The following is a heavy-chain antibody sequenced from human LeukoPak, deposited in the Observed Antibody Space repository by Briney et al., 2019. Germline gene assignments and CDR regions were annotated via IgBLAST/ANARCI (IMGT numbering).Heavy chain of an antibody. D-gene: IGHD2-8*01. Sequence: GASVKVSCKASGYTFTGYYMHWVRQAPGQGLEWMGRINPNSGGTNYAQKFQGRVTITADESTSTAYMELSSLRSEDTAVYYCARVSLMVYAIDYWGQGTLVTVSS. CDR3: ARVSLMVYAIDY. V-gene: IGHV1-2*06. CDR1: GYTFTGYY. J-gene: IGHJ4*02. CDR2: INPNSGGT.